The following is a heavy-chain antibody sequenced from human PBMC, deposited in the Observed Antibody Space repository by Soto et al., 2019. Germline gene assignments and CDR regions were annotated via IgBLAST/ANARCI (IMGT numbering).Heavy chain of an antibody. CDR3: ARDYGDYRTSDY. D-gene: IGHD4-17*01. J-gene: IGHJ4*02. Sequence: QVQLQQWGAGLLKPSETLSLTCAVYGGSFSGYYWSWIRQPPGKGLEWIGEINHSGSTNYNPSLKSRXXIXVXXSKNQFSLKLSSVTAADTAVYYCARDYGDYRTSDYWGQGTLVTVSS. CDR2: INHSGST. V-gene: IGHV4-34*01. CDR1: GGSFSGYY.